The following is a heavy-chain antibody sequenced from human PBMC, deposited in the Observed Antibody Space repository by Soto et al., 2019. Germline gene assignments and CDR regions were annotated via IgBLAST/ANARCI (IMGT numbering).Heavy chain of an antibody. J-gene: IGHJ6*02. Sequence: XECLRLSCAASGFTFSSNYMSWVRQAPGKGLEWVSVIYSGGSTYYADSVKGRFTISRDNSKNTLYLQTNSLRAEDTAVYYCARGIPRGGGYGMDVWGQGTTVTVSS. D-gene: IGHD3-16*01. CDR1: GFTFSSNY. CDR2: IYSGGST. CDR3: ARGIPRGGGYGMDV. V-gene: IGHV3-53*01.